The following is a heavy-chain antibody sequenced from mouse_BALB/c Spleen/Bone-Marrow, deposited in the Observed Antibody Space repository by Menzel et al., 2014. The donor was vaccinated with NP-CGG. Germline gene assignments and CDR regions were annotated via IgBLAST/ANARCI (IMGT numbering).Heavy chain of an antibody. Sequence: EVQGVESGGGLVQPGGSLKLSCAASGFDFSRYWMSWVRQAPGKGLQWIGEINPESNTINYTPSLKDKFIISGDNAKNTLYLQMSKVRSEDTALYCCARLGYYGWFAYWGQGTLVTVSA. V-gene: IGHV4-1*02. D-gene: IGHD2-3*01. CDR1: GFDFSRYW. CDR2: INPESNTI. CDR3: ARLGYYGWFAY. J-gene: IGHJ3*01.